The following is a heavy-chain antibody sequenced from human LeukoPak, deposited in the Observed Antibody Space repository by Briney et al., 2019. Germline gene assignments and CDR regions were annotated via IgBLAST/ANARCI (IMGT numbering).Heavy chain of an antibody. Sequence: SVKVSCTASGGTFSSYAISWVRQAPGQGLEWMGGIIPIFGTANYAQKFQGRVTITADESTSTAYMELSSLRSEDTAVYYCARSERGYYDSSGYSRSFDYWGQGTLVTVSS. CDR3: ARSERGYYDSSGYSRSFDY. CDR1: GGTFSSYA. V-gene: IGHV1-69*01. J-gene: IGHJ4*02. CDR2: IIPIFGTA. D-gene: IGHD3-22*01.